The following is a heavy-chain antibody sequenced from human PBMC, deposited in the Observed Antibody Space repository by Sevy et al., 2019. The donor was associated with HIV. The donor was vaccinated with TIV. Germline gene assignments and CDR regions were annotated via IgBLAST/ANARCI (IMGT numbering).Heavy chain of an antibody. CDR1: GFTFNTYD. Sequence: GGSLRLSCAASGFTFNTYDMHWVRQAPGKGLDWLTCISYDGGNKYYADSVKGRFTISRDNSKSMVYLQMNSLRAEDTALYYCASTPQGGSDVITPPDYWGQGTLVTVSS. CDR3: ASTPQGGSDVITPPDY. V-gene: IGHV3-30-3*01. D-gene: IGHD3-10*01. CDR2: ISYDGGNK. J-gene: IGHJ4*02.